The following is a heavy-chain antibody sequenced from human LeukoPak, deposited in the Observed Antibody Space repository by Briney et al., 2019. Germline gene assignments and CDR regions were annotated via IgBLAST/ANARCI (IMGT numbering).Heavy chain of an antibody. CDR3: AKESYYDSSGYYSYFDY. Sequence: GGSLRLSCAASGFTFSSYGMHWVRQAPGKGLEWVAFIRYDGSNKYCADSVKGRFTISRDNSKNTLYLQMNSLRAEDTAVYYCAKESYYDSSGYYSYFDYWGQGTLVTVSS. V-gene: IGHV3-30*02. D-gene: IGHD3-22*01. CDR2: IRYDGSNK. CDR1: GFTFSSYG. J-gene: IGHJ4*02.